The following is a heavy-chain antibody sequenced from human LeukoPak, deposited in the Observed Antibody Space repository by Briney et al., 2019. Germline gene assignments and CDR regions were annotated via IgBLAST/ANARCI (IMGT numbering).Heavy chain of an antibody. D-gene: IGHD3-10*01. CDR3: ARVFYGSGRNWFDP. Sequence: SETLSLTCAVYGGSFSGYYWSWIRQPPGKGLEWIGEINHSGSTNYNPSLKSRVTISVDTSKNQFSLKLSSVTAADTAVYYCARVFYGSGRNWFDPWGQGTLVTVSS. V-gene: IGHV4-34*01. CDR1: GGSFSGYY. CDR2: INHSGST. J-gene: IGHJ5*02.